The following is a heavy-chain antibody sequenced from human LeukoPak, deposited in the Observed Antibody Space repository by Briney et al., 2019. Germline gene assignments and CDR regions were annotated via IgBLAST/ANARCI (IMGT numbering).Heavy chain of an antibody. D-gene: IGHD2-2*01. CDR1: GGSISSGGYY. CDR2: IYYSGST. V-gene: IGHV4-61*08. Sequence: SETLSLTCAVSGGSISSGGYYWSWIRQPPGKGLEWIGYIYYSGSTNYNPSLKSRVTISVDTSKNQFSLKLSSVTAADTAMYYCARDKLVGYYYGMDVWGQGTTVTVSS. J-gene: IGHJ6*02. CDR3: ARDKLVGYYYGMDV.